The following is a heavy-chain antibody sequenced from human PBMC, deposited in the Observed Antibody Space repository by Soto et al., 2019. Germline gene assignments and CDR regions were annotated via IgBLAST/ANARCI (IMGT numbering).Heavy chain of an antibody. CDR3: ARDKITGLFDY. Sequence: SVTLCLTCTVAGGYISGYCWSWIRQPPGKGLEWIGYIYHSGSTNYNPSLKSRVTISVDTSKNQFSLKLTSVTAADTAVYYCARDKITGLFDYWGQGTLVTVSS. D-gene: IGHD2-8*02. CDR2: IYHSGST. CDR1: GGYISGYC. J-gene: IGHJ4*02. V-gene: IGHV4-59*12.